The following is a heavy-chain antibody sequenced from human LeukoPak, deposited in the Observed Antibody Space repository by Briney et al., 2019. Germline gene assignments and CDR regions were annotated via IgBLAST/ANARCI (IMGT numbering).Heavy chain of an antibody. J-gene: IGHJ4*02. CDR2: INQDGSQK. V-gene: IGHV3-7*01. Sequence: GGSLRLSCTASEITFNSYWMHWVRQAPGKGLEWVANINQDGSQKYYVDSVKGRFTISRDNSKNTLYLQMNSLRAEDTAVYYCAKGSIAARPPHFDYWGQGTLVTVSS. CDR3: AKGSIAARPPHFDY. D-gene: IGHD6-6*01. CDR1: EITFNSYW.